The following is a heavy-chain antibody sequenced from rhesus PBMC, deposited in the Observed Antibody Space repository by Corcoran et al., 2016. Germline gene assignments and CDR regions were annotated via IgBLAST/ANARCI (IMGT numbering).Heavy chain of an antibody. D-gene: IGHD6S26*01. CDR3: ARDSSGWSSGLDS. J-gene: IGHJ6*01. CDR2: ISGSSGST. Sequence: QVQLQESGPGLVKPSETLSLTCAVSGGSFRGYYWGWIRQPPGQGLEWIGYISGSSGSTDYNPSLKSRVTIATDTSKNQFSLKLSSVTAADTAVYYCARDSSGWSSGLDSWGQGVVVTVSS. CDR1: GGSFRGYY. V-gene: IGHV4-165*01.